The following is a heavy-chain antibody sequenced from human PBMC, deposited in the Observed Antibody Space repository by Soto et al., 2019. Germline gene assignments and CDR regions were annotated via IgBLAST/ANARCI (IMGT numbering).Heavy chain of an antibody. CDR1: GGSISSSSYY. CDR3: ARQGSPRPEYFDY. V-gene: IGHV4-39*01. Sequence: QLQLQESGPGLVKPSETLSLTCTVSGGSISSSSYYWGWIRQPPGKGLEWIGSIYYSGSTYYNPSLQSRVTISVDTSKNQFSLKLSSVTAADTAVYYCARQGSPRPEYFDYWGQGTLVTVSS. CDR2: IYYSGST. J-gene: IGHJ4*02.